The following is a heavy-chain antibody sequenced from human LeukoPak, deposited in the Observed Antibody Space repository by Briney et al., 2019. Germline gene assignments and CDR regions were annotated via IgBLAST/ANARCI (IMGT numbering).Heavy chain of an antibody. CDR1: GFTFGSYW. CDR3: ARDIETAAIDY. CDR2: INRDGSNT. J-gene: IGHJ4*02. Sequence: PGGSLRLSCAASGFTFGSYWMHWVRQAPGKGLVWVSRINRDGSNTDYADSVRGRFTISRDNAKNTLYLQLNSLRAEDTAVYYCARDIETAAIDYWGRGTLVTVSS. D-gene: IGHD6-13*01. V-gene: IGHV3-74*01.